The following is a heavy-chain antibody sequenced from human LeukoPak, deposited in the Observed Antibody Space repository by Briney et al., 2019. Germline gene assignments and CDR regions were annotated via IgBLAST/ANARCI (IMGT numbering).Heavy chain of an antibody. CDR2: MKGTGET. Sequence: PGGSLRLSCAASGLDFSSFAMSWVRQAPARGLEWLSSMKGTGETFYADSVRGRCTLFRDGSRNTVYLQLNNLRVEDTAVYYCARASWVSTADAVRWGQGTVVTVSP. CDR3: ARASWVSTADAVR. J-gene: IGHJ4*02. D-gene: IGHD3-16*01. CDR1: GLDFSSFA. V-gene: IGHV3-23*01.